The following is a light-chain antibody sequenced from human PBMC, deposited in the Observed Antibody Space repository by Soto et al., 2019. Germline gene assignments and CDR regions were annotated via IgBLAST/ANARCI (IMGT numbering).Light chain of an antibody. CDR3: CSYTDIALDVV. V-gene: IGLV1-40*01. J-gene: IGLJ2*01. CDR2: GNR. Sequence: QSVLTQPPSVSGAPGQRVTISCTGNNSNLGAGYDVHWYQQLPGAAPKLVVFGNRNRPSGVPERFSGSKSGNTASLTISGVRPEDEADYYCCSYTDIALDVVFGGGTKLTVL. CDR1: NSNLGAGYD.